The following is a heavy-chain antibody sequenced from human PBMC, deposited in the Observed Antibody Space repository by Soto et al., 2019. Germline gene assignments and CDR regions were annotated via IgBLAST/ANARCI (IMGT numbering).Heavy chain of an antibody. Sequence: PSETLSLTCTFSCGSIISYYWSWIRQPPGKGLEWIGYIYYSGSTNYNPSLKSRVTISVDTSKNQFSLKLSSVTAADTAVYYCARDSGTYYYDSSGYYDPSAFDIWGQGTMVTVSS. CDR1: CGSIISYY. J-gene: IGHJ3*02. V-gene: IGHV4-59*01. CDR3: ARDSGTYYYDSSGYYDPSAFDI. CDR2: IYYSGST. D-gene: IGHD3-22*01.